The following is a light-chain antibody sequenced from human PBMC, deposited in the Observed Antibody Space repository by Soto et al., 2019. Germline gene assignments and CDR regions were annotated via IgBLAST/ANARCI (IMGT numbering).Light chain of an antibody. CDR2: WAS. J-gene: IGKJ2*01. Sequence: DIVMTQSPDSLAVSLGERATINCKSSQSVLYSSNNKNYLAWYQHKPGQPPKLLIYWASTRESGVPDRFSGSGSGTDFTLSISSLQADDVAVYYCQQYYTTPPHTFGQGTELEIK. CDR1: QSVLYSSNNKNY. CDR3: QQYYTTPPHT. V-gene: IGKV4-1*01.